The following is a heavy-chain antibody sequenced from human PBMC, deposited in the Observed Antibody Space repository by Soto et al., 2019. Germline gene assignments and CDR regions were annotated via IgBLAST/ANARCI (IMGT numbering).Heavy chain of an antibody. J-gene: IGHJ6*02. CDR1: GDSVSSNSYY. D-gene: IGHD7-27*01. Sequence: PSETLSLTCTVSGDSVSSNSYYWTWIRQPPGKGLEWIGYIYYSGSTNYNSSLKSRVTISVDTSKNQFSLKLTSLTAADTAVYYCAREWKEPWGGMDVWGPGTTVTVSS. V-gene: IGHV4-61*01. CDR3: AREWKEPWGGMDV. CDR2: IYYSGST.